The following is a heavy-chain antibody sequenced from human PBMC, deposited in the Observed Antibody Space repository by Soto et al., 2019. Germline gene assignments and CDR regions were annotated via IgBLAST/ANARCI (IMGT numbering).Heavy chain of an antibody. V-gene: IGHV3-13*04. J-gene: IGHJ6*02. CDR2: IGTAGDT. CDR1: GFTFSSYD. CDR3: ARSPPGGYHYSYGMDV. Sequence: EVQLVESGGGLVQPGGSLRLSCAASGFTFSSYDMQWVRQATGKGLEWVSAIGTAGDTYYPGSVKGRFTISRENAKNSSYLQMNSLRAGDTAVYYCARSPPGGYHYSYGMDVWGQGTTVTVSS. D-gene: IGHD3-22*01.